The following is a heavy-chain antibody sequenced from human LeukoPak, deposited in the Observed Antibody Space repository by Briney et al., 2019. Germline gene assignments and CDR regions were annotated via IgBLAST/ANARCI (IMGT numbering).Heavy chain of an antibody. D-gene: IGHD4-17*01. J-gene: IGHJ4*02. CDR2: ISYDGSVK. CDR1: GFTFSNYG. Sequence: PGGSLRLSCAASGFTFSNYGMHWVRQAPGKGLEWVAVISYDGSVKYYADSAKGRFTISRDNSKNTLYLQMSSLRPEDTAVYYCVKDFRLTTVTDAFFDYWGQGTLVTVSS. CDR3: VKDFRLTTVTDAFFDY. V-gene: IGHV3-30*18.